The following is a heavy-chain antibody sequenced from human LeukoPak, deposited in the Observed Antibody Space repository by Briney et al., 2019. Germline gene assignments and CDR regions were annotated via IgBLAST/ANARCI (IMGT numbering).Heavy chain of an antibody. Sequence: GGSLRLSCAASGFTFSSYAMSWVRQAPGKGLEWVSYISSSGSTIYYADSVKGRFTISRDNAKNSLYLQMNSLRAEDTAVYYCARELGSGWDFDYWGQGTLVTVSS. CDR1: GFTFSSYA. D-gene: IGHD6-19*01. V-gene: IGHV3-48*04. CDR2: ISSSGSTI. CDR3: ARELGSGWDFDY. J-gene: IGHJ4*02.